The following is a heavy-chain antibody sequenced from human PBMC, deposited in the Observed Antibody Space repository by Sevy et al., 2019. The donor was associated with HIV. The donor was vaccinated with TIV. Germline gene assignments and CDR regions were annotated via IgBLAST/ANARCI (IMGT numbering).Heavy chain of an antibody. CDR2: ISGSGGGT. J-gene: IGHJ4*02. V-gene: IGHV3-23*01. D-gene: IGHD3-22*01. CDR3: AKGYDSSGYYWVSGSSDFDY. Sequence: GGSLRLSCAASGFTFSSYAMSWVRQAPGKGLEWVSAISGSGGGTYYADSVKGRFTISRDNSKNTLYLQMNSLRAEDTAVYYCAKGYDSSGYYWVSGSSDFDYWGQGTLVTVSS. CDR1: GFTFSSYA.